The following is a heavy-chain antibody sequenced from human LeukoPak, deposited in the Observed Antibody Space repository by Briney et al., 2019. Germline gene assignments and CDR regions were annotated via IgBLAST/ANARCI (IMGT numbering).Heavy chain of an antibody. V-gene: IGHV3-20*04. D-gene: IGHD2-8*01. CDR2: INWNGGNT. J-gene: IGHJ6*03. Sequence: GGSLRLSCAASGFTFDDYGMSWVRQAPGKGLEWVSGINWNGGNTGYADPVKGRFTISRDNVKNSLYLQMNSLRAEDTALYYCARAPGVRYYYYMDVWGKGTTVTVSS. CDR3: ARAPGVRYYYYMDV. CDR1: GFTFDDYG.